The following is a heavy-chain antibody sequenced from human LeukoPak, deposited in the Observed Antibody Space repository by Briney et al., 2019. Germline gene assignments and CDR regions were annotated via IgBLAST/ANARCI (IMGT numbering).Heavy chain of an antibody. V-gene: IGHV4-39*01. CDR1: GGSISSSSYY. J-gene: IGHJ4*02. Sequence: SETLSLTCTVSGGSISSSSYYWGWIRQPPGKGLEWIGSIYYSGSTYYNPSLKSRLTISVDTSKNQFSLRLSSVTAADTAVYYCARLRLRSLHFDYWGQGTLVTVSS. CDR3: ARLRLRSLHFDY. CDR2: IYYSGST. D-gene: IGHD1-26*01.